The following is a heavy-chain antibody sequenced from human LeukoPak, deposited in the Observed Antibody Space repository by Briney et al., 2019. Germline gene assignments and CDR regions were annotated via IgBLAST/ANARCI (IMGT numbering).Heavy chain of an antibody. CDR2: IKSKTDAETT. CDR3: TTAVVVTALGY. Sequence: PGGSLRLSCAASGFTFSSYAMSWVRQAPGKGLEWVGRIKSKTDAETTDYAAPVKGRFTISRDDSKNTLYLQMNSLKTEDTAVYYCTTAVVVTALGYWGQGTLVTVSS. V-gene: IGHV3-15*01. J-gene: IGHJ4*02. CDR1: GFTFSSYA. D-gene: IGHD2-21*02.